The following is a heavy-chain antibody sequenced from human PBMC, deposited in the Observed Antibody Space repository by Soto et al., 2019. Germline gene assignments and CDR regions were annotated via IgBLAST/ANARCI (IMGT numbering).Heavy chain of an antibody. CDR3: ARDGRGYSGYSYDS. CDR2: ISFSGTT. J-gene: IGHJ4*02. CDR1: GDSSTRSY. Sequence: KPSETLSLTCTVSGDSSTRSYWSWIRQPPGKGLEWIGYISFSGTTNYNPSLKSRVTISLDTSKTQFSLKLSSVTAADTAVYYCARDGRGYSGYSYDSWGQGTQVTVSS. D-gene: IGHD5-12*01. V-gene: IGHV4-59*01.